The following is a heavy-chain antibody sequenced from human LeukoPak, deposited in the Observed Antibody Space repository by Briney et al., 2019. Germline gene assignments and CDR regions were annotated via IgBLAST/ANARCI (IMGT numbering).Heavy chain of an antibody. D-gene: IGHD6-13*01. Sequence: SETLSLTCTVSGGSISSYYWSWIRQPPGKGLEWIGYIYYSESTNYNPSLKSRVTISVDTSKNQFSLKLSSVTAADTAVYYCARGVYSGSWAYYFDVWGKGTLVTVSS. CDR2: IYYSEST. CDR3: ARGVYSGSWAYYFDV. CDR1: GGSISSYY. V-gene: IGHV4-59*01. J-gene: IGHJ4*02.